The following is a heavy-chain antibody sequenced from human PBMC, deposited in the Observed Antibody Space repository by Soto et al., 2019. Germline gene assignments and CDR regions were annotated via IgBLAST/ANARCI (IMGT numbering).Heavy chain of an antibody. J-gene: IGHJ6*02. CDR2: ISYSGST. V-gene: IGHV4-31*03. CDR1: GGSISDGYY. Sequence: PSETLSLTCTVSGGSISDGYYWSWIRQHPGKGLEWIGSISYSGSTSYNPSLKSRLTISVDRSKSQFSLNLRSVTAADTAVNYCARRDRSGYSYWLDTWGQGTTVTVSS. CDR3: ARRDRSGYSYWLDT. D-gene: IGHD3-22*01.